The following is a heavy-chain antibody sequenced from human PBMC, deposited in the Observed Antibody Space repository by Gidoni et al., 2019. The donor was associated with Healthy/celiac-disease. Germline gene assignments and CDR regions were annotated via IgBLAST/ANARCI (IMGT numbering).Heavy chain of an antibody. CDR2: IFSNDEK. CDR3: ARIQGYSSGWYQAFDI. D-gene: IGHD6-19*01. Sequence: QSTLKEPGPVLVKPTETLTLTSTVSGFQLSHPRMGVSWIRQPPGKALEWLAHIFSNDEKSYSTSLKSRLTISKDTSKSQVVLTMTNMDPVDTATYYCARIQGYSSGWYQAFDIWGQGTMVTVSS. V-gene: IGHV2-26*01. CDR1: GFQLSHPRMG. J-gene: IGHJ3*02.